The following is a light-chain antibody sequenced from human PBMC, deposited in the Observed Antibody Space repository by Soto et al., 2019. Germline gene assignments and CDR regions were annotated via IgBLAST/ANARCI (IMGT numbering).Light chain of an antibody. J-gene: IGKJ4*01. V-gene: IGKV3-11*01. Sequence: EIVLTQSPATLSLSPGERATLSCRASQSVSSYLAWYQQKPGQAPRLPIYDASSRATGIPARFSGSGSGTDFTPTISSLEPEDFAVYYCQQRSNWPAFGGGTKVDIK. CDR3: QQRSNWPA. CDR1: QSVSSY. CDR2: DAS.